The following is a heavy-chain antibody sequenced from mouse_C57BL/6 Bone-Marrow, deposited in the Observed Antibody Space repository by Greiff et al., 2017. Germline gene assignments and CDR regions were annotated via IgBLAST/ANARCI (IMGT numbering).Heavy chain of an antibody. J-gene: IGHJ4*01. CDR2: MHPNGGSP. CDR3: ARSDDYDDYTMDY. Sequence: QVQLQQSGAELVKPGASVKLSCKASGYTFTNYWMHWVKQRPGQGLEWIGMMHPNGGSPDYNEKFKSEATLSVDKSSRTAYMELSSLTSEASAVYYCARSDDYDDYTMDYWGQGTSVTVSA. V-gene: IGHV1-64*01. D-gene: IGHD2-4*01. CDR1: GYTFTNYW.